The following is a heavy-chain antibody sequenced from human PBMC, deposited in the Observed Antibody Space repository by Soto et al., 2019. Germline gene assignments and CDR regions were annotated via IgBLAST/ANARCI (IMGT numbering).Heavy chain of an antibody. CDR1: GGSISSSSYY. D-gene: IGHD6-19*01. CDR3: ARAGLGLAFDS. CDR2: IYYSGST. V-gene: IGHV4-39*07. Sequence: PSETLSLTCTVSGGSISSSSYYWGWIRQSPGKGLEWIGSIYYSGSTNYNPSLKSRVTISIDKSEKQFSLKLNSVTAADTAVYYCARAGLGLAFDSWGQGALVTVSS. J-gene: IGHJ5*01.